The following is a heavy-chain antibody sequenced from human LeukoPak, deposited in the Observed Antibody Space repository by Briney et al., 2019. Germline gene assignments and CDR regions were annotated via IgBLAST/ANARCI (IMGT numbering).Heavy chain of an antibody. D-gene: IGHD6-13*01. CDR2: IKQEGSEK. V-gene: IGHV3-7*01. CDR1: GFTFSSYL. Sequence: GGSLRLSCAASGFTFSSYLMSWVRQAPGKGLEWVANIKQEGSEKYYVDSVKGRFTITRDNAKNSLYLQMNRLRVEDTAVYYCARVAAAGTGIFVNVYYSMDIWGKGTTVIISS. CDR3: ARVAAAGTGIFVNVYYSMDI. J-gene: IGHJ6*03.